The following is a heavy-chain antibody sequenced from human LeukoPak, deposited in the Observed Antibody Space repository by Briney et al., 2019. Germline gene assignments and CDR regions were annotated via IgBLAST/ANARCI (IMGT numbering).Heavy chain of an antibody. CDR2: IYYSGST. D-gene: IGHD1-14*01. CDR1: GGSISSGDYY. CDR3: AKGGPEASAGLSWFDP. Sequence: PSQTLSLTCTVSGGSISSGDYYWSWIRQPPGKGLEWIGYIYYSGSTYYNPSLKSRVTISLDTSKNQFSLKLSSVTAADTAVYYCAKGGPEASAGLSWFDPWGQGTLVTVSS. J-gene: IGHJ5*02. V-gene: IGHV4-30-4*08.